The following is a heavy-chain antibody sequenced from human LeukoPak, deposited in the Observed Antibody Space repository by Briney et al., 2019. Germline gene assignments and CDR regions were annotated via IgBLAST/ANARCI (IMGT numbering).Heavy chain of an antibody. CDR1: GVTISSYY. J-gene: IGHJ3*02. D-gene: IGHD2-2*01. CDR3: ARAQGSIYCSSTSCYHRKAFDI. V-gene: IGHV4-59*01. Sequence: SETLSLTCTVSGVTISSYYWSWIRQPPGKGLEWIGYIYYSGSTNYNPSLKSRVTISVDTSKNQFSLKLSSVTAADTAVYYCARAQGSIYCSSTSCYHRKAFDIWGQGTMVTVSS. CDR2: IYYSGST.